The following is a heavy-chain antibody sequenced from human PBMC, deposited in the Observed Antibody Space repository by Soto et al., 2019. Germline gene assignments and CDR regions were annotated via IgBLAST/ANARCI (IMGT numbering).Heavy chain of an antibody. Sequence: SESLSLTCALSGGSISIGGYSWSWIRQPPGKGLEWIGYIYHSGSTYYNPSLKSRVTISVDRSKNQFSLKLSSVTAADTAVYYCARTPDIWGQGTMVT. CDR2: IYHSGST. J-gene: IGHJ3*02. V-gene: IGHV4-30-2*01. CDR1: GGSISIGGYS. CDR3: ARTPDI.